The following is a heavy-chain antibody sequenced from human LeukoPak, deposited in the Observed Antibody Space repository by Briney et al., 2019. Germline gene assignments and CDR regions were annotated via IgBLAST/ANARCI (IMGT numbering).Heavy chain of an antibody. CDR2: IIPIFGTT. J-gene: IGHJ3*02. CDR3: ARDLEWLYPGGAFDI. V-gene: IGHV1-69*06. CDR1: GGTFNSYA. D-gene: IGHD3-3*01. Sequence: ASVKVSYKASGGTFNSYAISWVRQAPGQGLEWMGGIIPIFGTTNYARKFRGRVTLTADKSTRTAYMELSRLRSDDTAVYYCARDLEWLYPGGAFDIWGQGTMVTVSS.